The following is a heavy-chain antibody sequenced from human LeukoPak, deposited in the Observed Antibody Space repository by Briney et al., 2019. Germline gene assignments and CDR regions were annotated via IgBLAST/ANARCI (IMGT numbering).Heavy chain of an antibody. J-gene: IGHJ5*01. V-gene: IGHV3-23*01. D-gene: IGHD3-10*01. CDR1: GSTFSSYA. CDR3: AKGGGLLWFGELPNCFDS. CDR2: ISGGGGST. Sequence: GGSLRLSCAASGSTFSSYAMSWVRQAPGKGLEYVSTISGGGGSTYYADSMKGRSTISRDNSRSTVYLQMNSLRVEDTAVYYCAKGGGLLWFGELPNCFDSRGQGTLVTVSS.